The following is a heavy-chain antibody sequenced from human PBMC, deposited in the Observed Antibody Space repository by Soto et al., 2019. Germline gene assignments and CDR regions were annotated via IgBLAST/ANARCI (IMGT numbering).Heavy chain of an antibody. J-gene: IGHJ4*02. D-gene: IGHD4-17*01. CDR1: GFTFSSYG. Sequence: VQLVESGGGVVQPGRSLRLSCAASGFTFSSYGMHWVRQAPGKGLEWVSSISSSSSYIYYADSVKGRFTISRDNAKNSLYLQMNSLRAEDTAVYYCARDPYGDSGYWGQGTLVTVSS. CDR2: ISSSSSYI. CDR3: ARDPYGDSGY. V-gene: IGHV3-21*01.